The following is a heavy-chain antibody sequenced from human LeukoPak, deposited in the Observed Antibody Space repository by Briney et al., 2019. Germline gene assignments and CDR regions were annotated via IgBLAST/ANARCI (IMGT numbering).Heavy chain of an antibody. CDR1: GFTFGNYW. D-gene: IGHD3-10*01. CDR3: VRDAMSSGGAFDI. J-gene: IGHJ3*02. CDR2: IKQDGSEK. Sequence: GGSLRLSCAVSGFTFGNYWMSWVRQAPGKGLEWVANIKQDGSEKYYVDSVKGRFTIVRDNAKNSLDLQMNSLRAEDTAVYYCVRDAMSSGGAFDIWGQGTMAIVSS. V-gene: IGHV3-7*01.